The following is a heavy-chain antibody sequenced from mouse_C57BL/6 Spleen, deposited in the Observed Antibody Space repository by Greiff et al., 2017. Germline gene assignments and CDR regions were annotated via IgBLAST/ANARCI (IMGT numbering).Heavy chain of an antibody. CDR2: IYPGDGDT. CDR1: GYAFSSSW. J-gene: IGHJ4*01. CDR3: ARGRNLLDYAMDY. Sequence: QVQLQQSGPELVKPGASVKISCKASGYAFSSSWMNWVKQRPGKGLEWIGRIYPGDGDTNYNGKFKGKATLTADKSSSTAYMQLSSLTSEDSAVYFCARGRNLLDYAMDYWGQGTSVTVSS. V-gene: IGHV1-82*01. D-gene: IGHD2-1*01.